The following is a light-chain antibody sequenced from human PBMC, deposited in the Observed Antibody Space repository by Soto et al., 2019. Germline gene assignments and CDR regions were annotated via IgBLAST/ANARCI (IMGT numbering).Light chain of an antibody. CDR1: QSISSD. Sequence: ETVMTQSPATLSVSPGERATLSCRASQSISSDLAWYQQKPGQAPRLLIYGASTTATGIPGRFSGSGSGREFTLTISSLQSEDFEVYYCQQYKNWPRTFGQGTKLEIK. CDR2: GAS. CDR3: QQYKNWPRT. J-gene: IGKJ2*01. V-gene: IGKV3-15*01.